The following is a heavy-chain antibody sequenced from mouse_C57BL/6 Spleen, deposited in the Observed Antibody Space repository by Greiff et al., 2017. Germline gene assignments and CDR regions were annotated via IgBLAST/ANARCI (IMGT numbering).Heavy chain of an antibody. D-gene: IGHD2-5*01. J-gene: IGHJ4*01. CDR2: IYPGDGDT. CDR3: ARSDYSKPSYAMDY. V-gene: IGHV1-82*01. Sequence: QVQLQQSGPELVKPGASVKISCKASGYAFSSSWMKWVKQRPGKGLEWIGRIYPGDGDTNYNGKFKGKATLTADKSSSTAYMQLSSLTSEDSAVXFCARSDYSKPSYAMDYWGQGTSVTVSS. CDR1: GYAFSSSW.